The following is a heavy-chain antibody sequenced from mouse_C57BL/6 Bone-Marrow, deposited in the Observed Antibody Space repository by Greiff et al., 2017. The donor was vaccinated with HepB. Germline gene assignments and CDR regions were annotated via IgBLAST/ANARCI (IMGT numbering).Heavy chain of an antibody. Sequence: QVQLQQSGAELVRPGASVKMSCKASGYTFTSYTMHWVKQRPGQGLEWIGYINPSSGYTKYNQKFKDKATLTADKSSSTAYMQLSSLTSEDSAVYYCASAGYGPLAMDYWGQGTSVTVSS. D-gene: IGHD1-1*01. V-gene: IGHV1-4*01. J-gene: IGHJ4*01. CDR2: INPSSGYT. CDR3: ASAGYGPLAMDY. CDR1: GYTFTSYT.